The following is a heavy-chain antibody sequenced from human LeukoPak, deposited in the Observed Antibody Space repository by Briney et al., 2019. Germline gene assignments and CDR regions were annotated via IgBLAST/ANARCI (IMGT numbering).Heavy chain of an antibody. Sequence: GGSLRLSCAASGFTFSSYAMSWVRQAPGKGLEWVSAISGSGGSTYYADSVKGRFTISRDNSKNTLYLQMNSLRAEDTAVYYCAKVEQQLVMEYYFDYWGQGTLVTVSS. V-gene: IGHV3-23*01. CDR3: AKVEQQLVMEYYFDY. J-gene: IGHJ4*02. D-gene: IGHD6-13*01. CDR2: ISGSGGST. CDR1: GFTFSSYA.